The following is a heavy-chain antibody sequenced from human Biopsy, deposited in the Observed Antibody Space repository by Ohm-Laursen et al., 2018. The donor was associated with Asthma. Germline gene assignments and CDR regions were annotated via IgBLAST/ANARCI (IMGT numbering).Heavy chain of an antibody. Sequence: TLSLTCTVSGVSIRSYYWTWIRQPPGKGLEWIGNIHCSGSTYSNPSLKSRVTISVDTSKKQISLRLSSVIAADTAVYYCAGFCSGGNCPDHWGQGNLVTVSS. CDR2: IHCSGST. V-gene: IGHV4-59*01. J-gene: IGHJ4*02. CDR1: GVSIRSYY. D-gene: IGHD2-15*01. CDR3: AGFCSGGNCPDH.